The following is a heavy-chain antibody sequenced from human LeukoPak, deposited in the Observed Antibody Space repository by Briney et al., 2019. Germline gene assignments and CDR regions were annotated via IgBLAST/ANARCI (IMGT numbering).Heavy chain of an antibody. CDR1: GYTFTSYG. V-gene: IGHV1-18*01. Sequence: ASVKVSCKPSGYTFTSYGISWVRQAPGQGLEWMGWISASNGNTNYAQILQGRVTLTTDTSTSTAYMELRSLTSDDTAVYYCARDNLYYGSDYWGQGTLVTVSS. D-gene: IGHD3-3*01. CDR3: ARDNLYYGSDY. J-gene: IGHJ4*02. CDR2: ISASNGNT.